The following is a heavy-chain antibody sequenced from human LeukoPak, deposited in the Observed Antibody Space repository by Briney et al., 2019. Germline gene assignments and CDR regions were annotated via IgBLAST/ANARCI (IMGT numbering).Heavy chain of an antibody. Sequence: ASVKVSCKAHGYTFTSYGISWVRQAPGQGLEWMGWISAYNGNTNYAQKLQGRVTMTTDTSTSTAYMELRSLRSDDAAVYYCARKGAATSGLDYYYMDVWGKGTTVTVSS. D-gene: IGHD1-26*01. J-gene: IGHJ6*03. V-gene: IGHV1-18*01. CDR2: ISAYNGNT. CDR1: GYTFTSYG. CDR3: ARKGAATSGLDYYYMDV.